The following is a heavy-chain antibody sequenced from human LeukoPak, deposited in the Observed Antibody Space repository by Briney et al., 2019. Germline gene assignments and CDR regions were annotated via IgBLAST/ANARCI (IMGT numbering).Heavy chain of an antibody. CDR2: ISRSSGSSSYI. CDR1: GFIFSNYI. V-gene: IGHV3-21*01. D-gene: IGHD3-10*01. Sequence: GGSLRLSCAASGFIFSNYITNWVRQAPGKGLEWVSSISRSSGSSSYIYYADSVKGRFTISRDNAKNSVYLQMNSLRPEDTAVYYCAREFADWGQGTLVTVSS. J-gene: IGHJ4*02. CDR3: AREFAD.